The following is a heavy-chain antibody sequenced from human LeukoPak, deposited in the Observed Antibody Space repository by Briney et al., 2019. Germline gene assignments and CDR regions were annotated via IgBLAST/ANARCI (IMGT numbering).Heavy chain of an antibody. D-gene: IGHD2/OR15-2a*01. V-gene: IGHV1-2*02. CDR1: GYTFTGYY. Sequence: ASVKVSCRPSGYTFTGYYLHWVRQAPGQALEWLGWISPNTGATIYAQNFQGRVTMSRDTSISTAYLELSRLRSDDTAVYYCARDRVGSGWPRPFYELWGQGTLVIVSS. CDR3: ARDRVGSGWPRPFYEL. CDR2: ISPNTGAT. J-gene: IGHJ1*01.